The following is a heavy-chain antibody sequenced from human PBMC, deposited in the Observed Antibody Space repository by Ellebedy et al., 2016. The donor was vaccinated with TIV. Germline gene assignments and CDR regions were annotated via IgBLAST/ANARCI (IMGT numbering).Heavy chain of an antibody. CDR3: ARACYYDSSGYYRYFDL. Sequence: AASVKVSCKASGYTFTSYGISWARQAPGQGLEWMGWISAYDGNTNYAQKLQGRVTMTTDTSTSTAYMELRSLRSDDTAVYYCARACYYDSSGYYRYFDLWGRGTLVTVSS. D-gene: IGHD3-22*01. J-gene: IGHJ2*01. CDR1: GYTFTSYG. V-gene: IGHV1-18*01. CDR2: ISAYDGNT.